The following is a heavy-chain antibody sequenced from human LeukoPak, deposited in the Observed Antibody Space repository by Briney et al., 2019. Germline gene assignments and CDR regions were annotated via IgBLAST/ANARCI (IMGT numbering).Heavy chain of an antibody. CDR2: INHSGST. J-gene: IGHJ6*03. Sequence: PSETLSLTCAVYGGSFSGYYWSWIRQPPGKGLEWIGEINHSGSTNYNPSLKSRVTISVDTSKNQFSLKLSSVTAADTAVYYCARLTQPSNIVVVPAAKRTYYYMDVWGKGTTVTISS. D-gene: IGHD2-2*01. CDR1: GGSFSGYY. CDR3: ARLTQPSNIVVVPAAKRTYYYMDV. V-gene: IGHV4-34*01.